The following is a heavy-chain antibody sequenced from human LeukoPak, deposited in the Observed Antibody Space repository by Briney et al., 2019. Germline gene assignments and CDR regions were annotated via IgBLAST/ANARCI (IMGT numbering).Heavy chain of an antibody. V-gene: IGHV1-69*01. CDR3: ANRGGGGIGMGILGSYGF. J-gene: IGHJ4*02. Sequence: SVKVSCKAAGGTFSSNAISWVRQAPGQGLEWMGGIIPIFGTPNYAHNFQDRVTITADESTSTAYMELSALRSEDTAVYYCANRGGGGIGMGILGSYGFWGQGTLVTVSS. D-gene: IGHD6-13*01. CDR2: IIPIFGTP. CDR1: GGTFSSNA.